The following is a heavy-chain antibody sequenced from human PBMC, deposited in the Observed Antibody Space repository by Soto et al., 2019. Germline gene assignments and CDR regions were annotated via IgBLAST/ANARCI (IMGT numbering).Heavy chain of an antibody. J-gene: IGHJ6*02. D-gene: IGHD2-15*01. CDR2: INPDGRRT. CDR1: GFSFSRYW. Sequence: GGSLRLSCGVSGFSFSRYWMHWVRQAPGKGLVWVSRINPDGRRTDYADSVQGRFTVSRDNAKNMLFLQINSLRAEDTAVYYCTGAPDGGGSTCNSGHSYYGLHVWGPGTTVTVSS. V-gene: IGHV3-74*01. CDR3: TGAPDGGGSTCNSGHSYYGLHV.